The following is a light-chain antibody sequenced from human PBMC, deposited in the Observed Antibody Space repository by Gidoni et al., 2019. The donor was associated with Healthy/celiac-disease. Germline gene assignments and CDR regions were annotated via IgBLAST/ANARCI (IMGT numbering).Light chain of an antibody. Sequence: QTVVTQEPSFSVSPGVTVTLTCGLSSGSVSTSYYPSWYQQTPGQAPRTLIYSTNTRSSGVPDRFSGSILGNKAALTITGAQADDESDYYCVLYMGSGLLVFGGGTKLTVL. CDR3: VLYMGSGLLV. CDR2: STN. J-gene: IGLJ3*02. V-gene: IGLV8-61*01. CDR1: SGSVSTSYY.